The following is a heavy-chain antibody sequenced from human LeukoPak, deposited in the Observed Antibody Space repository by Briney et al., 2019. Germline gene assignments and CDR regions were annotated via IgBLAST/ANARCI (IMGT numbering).Heavy chain of an antibody. V-gene: IGHV3-53*01. D-gene: IGHD3-22*01. Sequence: PGGSLRLSCAASGFTVSGNYMSWVRQAPGKGLEWLSVIYSNNITYYADSVKGRFTTSRDNSKNTLYLQMNSLRAEDTAVYYCARGITVMIVAPGYWGQGTLVTVSS. CDR1: GFTVSGNY. J-gene: IGHJ4*02. CDR2: IYSNNIT. CDR3: ARGITVMIVAPGY.